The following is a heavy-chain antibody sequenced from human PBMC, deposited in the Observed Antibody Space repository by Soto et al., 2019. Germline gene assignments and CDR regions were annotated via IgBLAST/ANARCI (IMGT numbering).Heavy chain of an antibody. V-gene: IGHV1-69*13. J-gene: IGHJ4*02. CDR2: IIPIFGTA. CDR1: GGTFSSYA. D-gene: IGHD1-26*01. CDR3: AGNPQSEYSGSYYFDY. Sequence: SVKVSCEASGGTFSSYAISWVRQAPGQGLEWMGGIIPIFGTANYAQKFQGRVTITADESTTTAYMELSSLRSEDTAVYYCAGNPQSEYSGSYYFDYWGQGTLVTVSS.